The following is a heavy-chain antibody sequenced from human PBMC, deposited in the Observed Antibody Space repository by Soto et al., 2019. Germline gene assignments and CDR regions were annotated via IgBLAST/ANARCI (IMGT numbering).Heavy chain of an antibody. V-gene: IGHV3-64*01. Sequence: GGSLRLSCAASGFTFSSYAMHWVRQAPGKGLEYVSAISSNGGSTYYANSVKGRFTISRDNSKNTLYLQMGSLRAEDMAVYYCARDHFDWLLSSHDAFDIWGQGTMVTV. J-gene: IGHJ3*02. D-gene: IGHD3-9*01. CDR3: ARDHFDWLLSSHDAFDI. CDR1: GFTFSSYA. CDR2: ISSNGGST.